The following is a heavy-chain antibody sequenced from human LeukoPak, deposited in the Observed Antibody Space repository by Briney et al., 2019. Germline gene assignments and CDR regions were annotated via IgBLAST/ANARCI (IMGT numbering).Heavy chain of an antibody. CDR3: ARGAGIADDEYYYGMDV. CDR2: IKQDGSEK. V-gene: IGHV3-7*01. Sequence: GGSLRLSCTASGFTFSSYWTSWVRQAPGKGLEWVANIKQDGSEKYYVDSVKGRFTISRDNAKNSLYLQMNSLRAEDTAVYYCARGAGIADDEYYYGMDVWGQGTTVTVSS. J-gene: IGHJ6*02. D-gene: IGHD6-13*01. CDR1: GFTFSSYW.